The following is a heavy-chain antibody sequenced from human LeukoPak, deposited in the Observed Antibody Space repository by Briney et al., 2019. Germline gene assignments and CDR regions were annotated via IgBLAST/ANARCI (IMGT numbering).Heavy chain of an antibody. CDR2: IIPIFGTA. CDR1: GGTFSSYA. V-gene: IGHV1-69*13. Sequence: ASVKVSCKATGGTFSSYAISWVRQAPGQGLEWMGGIIPIFGTANYAQKFQGRVTITADESTSTAYMELSSLRSEDTAVYYCARPSVVVVPAAIKYYYYYGMDVWGQGTTVTVSS. CDR3: ARPSVVVVPAAIKYYYYYGMDV. J-gene: IGHJ6*02. D-gene: IGHD2-2*02.